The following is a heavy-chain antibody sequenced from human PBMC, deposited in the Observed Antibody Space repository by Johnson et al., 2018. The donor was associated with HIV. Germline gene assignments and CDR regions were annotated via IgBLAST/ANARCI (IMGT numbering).Heavy chain of an antibody. CDR3: ARDWVIGDAFDI. CDR2: VGTAGDT. V-gene: IGHV3-13*01. Sequence: VQLVESGGGLVQPGGSLRLSCAASEFTFTSYDIHWVRQATGKGLEWVSAVGTAGDTYSPGSVKGRFTISRENVKNSLYLQMNSLRAGDAAVYFCARDWVIGDAFDIWGQGTKVTVSS. CDR1: EFTFTSYD. D-gene: IGHD2-21*01. J-gene: IGHJ3*02.